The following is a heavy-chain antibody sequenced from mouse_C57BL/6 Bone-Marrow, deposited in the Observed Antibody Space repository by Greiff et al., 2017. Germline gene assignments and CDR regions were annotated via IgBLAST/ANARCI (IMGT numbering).Heavy chain of an antibody. CDR3: TRGGYYCSSYGYFDV. D-gene: IGHD1-1*01. V-gene: IGHV1-15*01. Sequence: VKLVESGAELVRPGASVTLSCKASGYTFTDYEMHWVKQTPVHGLEWIGAIDPETGGTAYNQKFKGKAILTADKYSSTAYMELRSLTSEDSAVYYCTRGGYYCSSYGYFDVWGTGTTVTVSS. CDR1: GYTFTDYE. CDR2: IDPETGGT. J-gene: IGHJ1*03.